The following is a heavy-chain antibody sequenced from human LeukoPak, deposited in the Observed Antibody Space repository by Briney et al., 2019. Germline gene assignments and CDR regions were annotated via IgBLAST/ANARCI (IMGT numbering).Heavy chain of an antibody. CDR2: INHSGST. J-gene: IGHJ4*02. CDR3: ARGYCTGGVCYPPYFDY. Sequence: PSETLPLTCAVYGGSFSGYYWSWIRQPPGKGLEWIGEINHSGSTNYNPSLKSRVTISVDTPKNQFSLKLSSVTAADTAVYYCARGYCTGGVCYPPYFDYWGQGTLVTVSS. CDR1: GGSFSGYY. D-gene: IGHD2-8*02. V-gene: IGHV4-34*01.